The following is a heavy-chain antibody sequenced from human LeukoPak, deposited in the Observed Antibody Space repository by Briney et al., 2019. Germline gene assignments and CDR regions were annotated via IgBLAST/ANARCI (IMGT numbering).Heavy chain of an antibody. Sequence: SETLSLTCAVYGGSFSGHYWSWIRQPPGKGLEWIGEINHSGSTNYNPSLKSRVSISVDTSKNQFSLKVSSVTAADTAVHYCASGMIPFQEWGQGTLVIVSS. CDR3: ASGMIPFQE. J-gene: IGHJ1*01. CDR2: INHSGST. D-gene: IGHD3-16*01. CDR1: GGSFSGHY. V-gene: IGHV4-34*01.